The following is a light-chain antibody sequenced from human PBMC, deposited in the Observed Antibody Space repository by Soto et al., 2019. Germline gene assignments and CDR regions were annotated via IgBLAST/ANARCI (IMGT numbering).Light chain of an antibody. CDR2: GAS. J-gene: IGKJ2*01. V-gene: IGKV3-20*01. CDR3: QLYGRSTMYT. Sequence: EIVLTQSPDTLSLSPGERATLSCRASQSVSSNSLAWYQQKPGQAPRLLIYGASSRATGIPDRFSGSGSGTDFTLTISRLEPEDFAVYDCQLYGRSTMYTFGQGTRLEIK. CDR1: QSVSSNS.